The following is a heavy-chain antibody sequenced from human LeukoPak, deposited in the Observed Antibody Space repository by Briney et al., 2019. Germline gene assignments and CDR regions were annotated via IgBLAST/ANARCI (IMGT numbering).Heavy chain of an antibody. V-gene: IGHV3-23*01. CDR2: ISDRGDNT. CDR1: GFTFSSYA. D-gene: IGHD1-26*01. CDR3: AKDWSCDY. J-gene: IGHJ4*02. Sequence: GGSLRLSCAASGFTFSSYAMSWVRQAPGKGLEWVSAISDRGDNTYYADSVEGRFTISRDNSKNTLYLQMSSLRAEDTAIYYCAKDWSCDYWGQGTLVTVSS.